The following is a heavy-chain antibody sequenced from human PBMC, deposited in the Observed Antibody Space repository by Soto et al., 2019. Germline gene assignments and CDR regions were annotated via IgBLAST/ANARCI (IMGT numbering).Heavy chain of an antibody. V-gene: IGHV3-48*02. J-gene: IGHJ6*02. CDR3: ARRYSSTSRTMDV. D-gene: IGHD6-13*01. CDR1: GFTFSNYY. CDR2: ISSSSSSI. Sequence: EVQLVESGGGLVQPGWSLRLSCEASGFTFSNYYMTWVRQAPGKGLEWVSYISSSSSSIDYADSVQGRFSISRDNAKSSLYLQMNSLRDEDTAVYYCARRYSSTSRTMDVWGQGTTVTVSS.